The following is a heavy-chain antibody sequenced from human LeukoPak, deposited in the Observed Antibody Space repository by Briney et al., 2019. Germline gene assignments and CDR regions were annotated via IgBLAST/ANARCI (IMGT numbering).Heavy chain of an antibody. D-gene: IGHD6-19*01. Sequence: ASVKVSCKASGGTFSSYAISWLRQAPGQGLEWMGRIIPIFGTANYAQKFQGRVTLTRDTSTSTVYMELSSLRSEDTAVYYCARDVGSGWYYFDYWGQGTLVTVSS. CDR2: IIPIFGTA. CDR1: GGTFSSYA. CDR3: ARDVGSGWYYFDY. V-gene: IGHV1-69*05. J-gene: IGHJ4*02.